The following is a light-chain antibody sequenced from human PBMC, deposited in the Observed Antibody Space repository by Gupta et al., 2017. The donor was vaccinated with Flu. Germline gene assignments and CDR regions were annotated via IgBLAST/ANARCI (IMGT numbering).Light chain of an antibody. V-gene: IGKV1-5*03. J-gene: IGKJ2*01. CDR3: QQYYSYLYT. Sequence: DIQLTQSPSTMSASVGDRVTLTCRASQTISGLLAWYQKKPGKAPKLLIYKASNLDRGVPSRFSGSGSGTEFTLNISSLQPDDFATYFCQQYYSYLYTFGQGTKLEIK. CDR1: QTISGL. CDR2: KAS.